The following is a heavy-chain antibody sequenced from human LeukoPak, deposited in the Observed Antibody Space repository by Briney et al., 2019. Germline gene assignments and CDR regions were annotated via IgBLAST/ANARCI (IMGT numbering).Heavy chain of an antibody. CDR2: ISSSSSYM. CDR3: ARDHYDSSGYYSIDAFDI. CDR1: GFTFSSYS. Sequence: GGSLRLSCAASGFTFSSYSMNWVRQAPGKGLEWVSSISSSSSYMYYADSVKGRFTISRDNAKNSLYLQMNSLRAEDTAVYYCARDHYDSSGYYSIDAFDIWGQGTMVTVSS. J-gene: IGHJ3*02. D-gene: IGHD3-22*01. V-gene: IGHV3-21*01.